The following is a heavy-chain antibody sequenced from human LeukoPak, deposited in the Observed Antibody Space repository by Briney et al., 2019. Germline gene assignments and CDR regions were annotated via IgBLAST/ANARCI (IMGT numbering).Heavy chain of an antibody. J-gene: IGHJ6*03. CDR2: TKVDGSEE. CDR1: GFAFHNYW. V-gene: IGHV3-7*01. CDR3: ARNTAAIVLRYFYFYMDV. Sequence: GGSLRLSCAASGFAFHNYWMSWVRQAPGKGLEWVANTKVDGSEEYYVDSVKGRFTISRDNAKSSLYLQMNSLRAEDTAVYYCARNTAAIVLRYFYFYMDVWGEGTTVTVSS. D-gene: IGHD2-2*02.